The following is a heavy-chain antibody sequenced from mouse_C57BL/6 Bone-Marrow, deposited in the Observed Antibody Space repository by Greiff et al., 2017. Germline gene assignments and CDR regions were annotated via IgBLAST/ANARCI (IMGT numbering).Heavy chain of an antibody. Sequence: QVHVKQPGAELVRPGSSVKLSCKASGYTFTSYWMHWVKQRPIQGLEWIGNIDPSDSETHYNQKFKDKATLTVDKSSSTAYMQLSSLTSEDSAVYYCARNYGVWYFDVWGTGTTVTVSS. CDR1: GYTFTSYW. J-gene: IGHJ1*03. CDR2: IDPSDSET. V-gene: IGHV1-52*01. D-gene: IGHD1-2*01. CDR3: ARNYGVWYFDV.